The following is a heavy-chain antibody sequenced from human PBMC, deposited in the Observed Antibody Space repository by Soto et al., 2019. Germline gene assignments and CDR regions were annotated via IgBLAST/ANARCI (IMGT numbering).Heavy chain of an antibody. D-gene: IGHD3-10*01. CDR3: ANSRVSMVRGLIIIPNY. V-gene: IGHV3-23*01. CDR1: GFPFTGYA. Sequence: EVQLLESGGGLVQPGGSLRLSCAASGFPFTGYAMSWVRQAPGKGLEWVSAISGHGDATFYADSVKGRFPISRDNPKNTLYLHMNSLRAEDTALYYCANSRVSMVRGLIIIPNYWGQGTLVTVSS. CDR2: ISGHGDAT. J-gene: IGHJ4*02.